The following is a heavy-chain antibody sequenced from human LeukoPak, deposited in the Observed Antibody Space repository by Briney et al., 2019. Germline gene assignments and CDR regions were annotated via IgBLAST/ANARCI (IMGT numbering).Heavy chain of an antibody. J-gene: IGHJ4*02. CDR2: IYYTGIT. CDR1: GGSISSGDHY. V-gene: IGHV4-30-4*01. CDR3: AREVPDGYGDFRFDY. Sequence: SETLSLTCSVSGGSISSGDHYWNCIRQPTGKGLEWIGYIYYTGITYYNPSLQSRSTISVDTSKNLFSLKLNFVTAADTAVYYCAREVPDGYGDFRFDYWSRGTLVAVSS. D-gene: IGHD4-17*01.